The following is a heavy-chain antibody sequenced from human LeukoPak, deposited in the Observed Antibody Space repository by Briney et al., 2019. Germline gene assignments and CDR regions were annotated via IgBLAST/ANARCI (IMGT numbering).Heavy chain of an antibody. V-gene: IGHV4-28*01. CDR1: GYSISSSNW. D-gene: IGHD1-26*01. J-gene: IGHJ3*02. CDR3: ARLMERAFDI. CDR2: IYYSGST. Sequence: PSETLSLTCAVSGYSISSSNWWGWIRQPPGRGLEWIGYIYYSGSTNYNPSLKSRVTISVDTSKNQFSLKLSSVTAADTAVYYCARLMERAFDIWGQGTMVTVSS.